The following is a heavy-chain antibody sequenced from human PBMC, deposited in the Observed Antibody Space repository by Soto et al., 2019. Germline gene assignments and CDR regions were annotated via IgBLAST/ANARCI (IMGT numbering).Heavy chain of an antibody. J-gene: IGHJ6*02. CDR2: IFYSGST. CDR3: ARDLRGGSYGMDV. D-gene: IGHD3-10*01. Sequence: QVQLQESGPGLVKPSQTLSLTCTVSGGSINNGGYYWSSIRQHPGKGLEWIGYIFYSGSTYYNPSLTSRVTRSVATSKNQFSLKLSSVTAADTAVYYCARDLRGGSYGMDVWGQGTTVTVSS. CDR1: GGSINNGGYY. V-gene: IGHV4-31*03.